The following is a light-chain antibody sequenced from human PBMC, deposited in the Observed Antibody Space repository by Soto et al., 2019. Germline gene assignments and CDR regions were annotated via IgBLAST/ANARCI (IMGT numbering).Light chain of an antibody. J-gene: IGKJ1*01. V-gene: IGKV3-20*01. CDR2: EAS. Sequence: EIVLTQSPGTLYLSPGESATLFCRASESVYSRYVAWYQQKPGQAPRILIYEASDRATGISDRFSGTGSGTEFSLTISRLEPEDFAVYYCQQYGSAAPWTFGQGTKVEIK. CDR3: QQYGSAAPWT. CDR1: ESVYSRY.